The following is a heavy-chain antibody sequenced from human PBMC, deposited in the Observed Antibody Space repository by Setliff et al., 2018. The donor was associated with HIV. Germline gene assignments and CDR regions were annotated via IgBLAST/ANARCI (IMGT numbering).Heavy chain of an antibody. V-gene: IGHV1-69*10. Sequence: SVKVSCKASGGTFSSYAISWVRQAPGQGLEWMGGIIPILGIANYAQKFQGRVTITRDTSASTAYMELSSLRSEDTAVYYCARAREITFGGVIVISHYHFDYWGQGTLVTVSS. J-gene: IGHJ4*02. D-gene: IGHD3-16*02. CDR1: GGTFSSYA. CDR2: IIPILGIA. CDR3: ARAREITFGGVIVISHYHFDY.